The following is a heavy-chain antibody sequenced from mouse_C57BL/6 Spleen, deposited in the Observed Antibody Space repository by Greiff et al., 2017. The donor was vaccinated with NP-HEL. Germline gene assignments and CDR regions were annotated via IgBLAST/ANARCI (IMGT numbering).Heavy chain of an antibody. V-gene: IGHV1-26*01. D-gene: IGHD2-2*01. J-gene: IGHJ3*01. CDR2: INPNNGGT. CDR1: GYTFTDYY. CDR3: ARGGYGFAY. Sequence: VQLQQSGPELVKPGASVKISCKASGYTFTDYYMNWVKQSHGKSLEWIGDINPNNGGTSYNQKFKGKATLTVDKSSSTAYMELRSLTSEDSAVYYYARGGYGFAYWGQGTLVTVSA.